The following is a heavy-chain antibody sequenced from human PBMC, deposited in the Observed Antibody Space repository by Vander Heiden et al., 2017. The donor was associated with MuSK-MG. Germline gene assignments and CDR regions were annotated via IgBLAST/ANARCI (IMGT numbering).Heavy chain of an antibody. CDR1: GFTFGDYA. Sequence: EVQLVESGGGLVQPGRSLSLSCTASGFTFGDYAMTWFRQAPGKGLEWVGFIRSKAYGGTKEYAASVKDRFTVSRDDSKSIAYRQMKSLKTEDTAVYYCSRDRRDSSGWPFDYWGQGTLVTVSS. D-gene: IGHD6-19*01. J-gene: IGHJ4*02. CDR3: SRDRRDSSGWPFDY. V-gene: IGHV3-49*03. CDR2: IRSKAYGGTK.